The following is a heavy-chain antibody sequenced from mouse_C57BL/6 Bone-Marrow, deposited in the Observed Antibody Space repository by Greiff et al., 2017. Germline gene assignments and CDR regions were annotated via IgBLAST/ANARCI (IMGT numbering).Heavy chain of an antibody. CDR2: IYPGSGST. V-gene: IGHV1-55*01. Sequence: QVQLQQPGAELVKPGASVKMSCKASGYTFTSYWITWVKQRPGQGLEWIGDIYPGSGSTNYNEKFKSKATLTVDTSSSTAYMQLSRLTSEDSAVYYCARGVTTVVAFDYWGQGTTRTVSS. CDR1: GYTFTSYW. CDR3: ARGVTTVVAFDY. J-gene: IGHJ2*01. D-gene: IGHD1-1*01.